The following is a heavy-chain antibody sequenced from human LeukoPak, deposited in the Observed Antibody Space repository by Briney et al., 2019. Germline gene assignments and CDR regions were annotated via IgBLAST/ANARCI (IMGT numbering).Heavy chain of an antibody. J-gene: IGHJ6*03. Sequence: PGGSLRLSCAASGFTFDDYGMSWVRHAPGKGLEWVYSINWNGWSTGYAYSVKGRFTISRDNAKNSLYLQMNSLRVEDTALYYCARESLVDYNFYYMDVWGKGTTVTVSS. CDR1: GFTFDDYG. CDR2: INWNGWST. D-gene: IGHD1-26*01. CDR3: ARESLVDYNFYYMDV. V-gene: IGHV3-20*04.